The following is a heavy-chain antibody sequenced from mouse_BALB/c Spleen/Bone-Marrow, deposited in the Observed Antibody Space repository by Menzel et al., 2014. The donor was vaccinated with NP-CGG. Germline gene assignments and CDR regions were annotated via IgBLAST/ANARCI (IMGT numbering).Heavy chain of an antibody. V-gene: IGHV14-3*02. CDR3: ASYYYGHYFDY. Sequence: EVQLVESGAELVKPGASVKLSCTASGFNIKDTYMHWVKQRPEQGLEWIGRTDPANGNTKYDPKFQGKATITADTSSNTAYLQLSSLTSEDTAVYYCASYYYGHYFDYWGQGTTLTVSS. CDR1: GFNIKDTY. J-gene: IGHJ2*01. D-gene: IGHD1-1*01. CDR2: TDPANGNT.